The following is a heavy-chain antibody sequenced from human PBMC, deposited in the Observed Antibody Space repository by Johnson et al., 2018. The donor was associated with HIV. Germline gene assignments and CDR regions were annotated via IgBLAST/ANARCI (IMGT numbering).Heavy chain of an antibody. CDR1: GFTFSSYG. CDR3: ARVGQAGGAFDI. Sequence: QVQLVESGGGVVQPGRSLRLSCVGSGFTFSSYGMHWVRQAPGKGLEWVAVIASGGGHEVYADSVRGRFTISRDNSKNTLYLQMNSLRAEDTALYYCARVGQAGGAFDIWGQGTMVTVSS. V-gene: IGHV3-30*03. CDR2: IASGGGHE. J-gene: IGHJ3*02.